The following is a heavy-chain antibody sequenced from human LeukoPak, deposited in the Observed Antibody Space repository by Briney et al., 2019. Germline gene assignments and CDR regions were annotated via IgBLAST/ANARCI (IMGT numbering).Heavy chain of an antibody. CDR1: GFTFSSYA. V-gene: IGHV3-23*01. Sequence: GGSLRLSCAPSGFTFSSYAMGWARQAPGKGLEWVSAISGSGGSTYYADSVKGRFTISRDNSKNTLYLQMNSLRAEDTAVYYCAKDRADIVVVTGLDIWGQGTMVTVSS. D-gene: IGHD2-21*02. CDR2: ISGSGGST. J-gene: IGHJ3*02. CDR3: AKDRADIVVVTGLDI.